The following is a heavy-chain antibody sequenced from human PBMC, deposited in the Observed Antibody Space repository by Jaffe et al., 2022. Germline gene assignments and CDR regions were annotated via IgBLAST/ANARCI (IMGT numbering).Heavy chain of an antibody. CDR2: IYTSGST. Sequence: QVQLQESGPGLVKPSQTLSLTCTVSGGSISSGSYYWSWIRQPAGKGLEWIGRIYTSGSTNYNPSLKSRVTISVDTSKNQFSLKLSSVTAADTAVYYCAREAVDGVGDYDYVWGSYRPYYFDYWGQGTLVTVSS. J-gene: IGHJ4*02. D-gene: IGHD3-16*02. CDR3: AREAVDGVGDYDYVWGSYRPYYFDY. CDR1: GGSISSGSYY. V-gene: IGHV4-61*02.